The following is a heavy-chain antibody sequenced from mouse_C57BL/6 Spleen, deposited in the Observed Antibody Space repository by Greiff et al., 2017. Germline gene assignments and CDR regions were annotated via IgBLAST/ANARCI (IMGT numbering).Heavy chain of an antibody. Sequence: VQLQQPGAELVRPGSSVKLSCKASGYTFTSYWMHWVKQRPIQGLEWIGNIDPSDSETHYNQKFKDKATLTVDKSSSTAYMQLSSLTSEDSAVYYCARGGYYGSSYGYFDVWGTGTTVTVSS. D-gene: IGHD1-1*01. CDR1: GYTFTSYW. CDR3: ARGGYYGSSYGYFDV. J-gene: IGHJ1*03. CDR2: IDPSDSET. V-gene: IGHV1-52*01.